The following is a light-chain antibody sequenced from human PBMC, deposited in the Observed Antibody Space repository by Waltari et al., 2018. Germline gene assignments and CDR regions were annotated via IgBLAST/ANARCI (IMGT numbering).Light chain of an antibody. CDR2: DVS. CDR1: SSDVGGYNY. V-gene: IGLV2-14*01. CDR3: SSYTSSSTFEGVV. J-gene: IGLJ2*01. Sequence: QSALTQPASVSGSPGQSITISCTGTSSDVGGYNYVSWYQQHPGKAPKIMIFDVSKRPSGVSNRFSGSKSGNTASLTISGLQAEDEADYYCSSYTSSSTFEGVVFGGGTKLTVL.